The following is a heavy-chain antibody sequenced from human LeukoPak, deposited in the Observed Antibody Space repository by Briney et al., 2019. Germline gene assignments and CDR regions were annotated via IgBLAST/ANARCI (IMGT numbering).Heavy chain of an antibody. CDR2: MWYDGSNK. V-gene: IGHV3-33*01. Sequence: GGSLRLSCAASGFTFSSYGMHWVRQAPGKGLEWVAVMWYDGSNKYYADSVKGRFTISRDNAKNTLYLQMNSLRAEDTAVYYCVRALTTSDYYGIDVWGQGTTVTVSS. J-gene: IGHJ6*02. D-gene: IGHD4-11*01. CDR3: VRALTTSDYYGIDV. CDR1: GFTFSSYG.